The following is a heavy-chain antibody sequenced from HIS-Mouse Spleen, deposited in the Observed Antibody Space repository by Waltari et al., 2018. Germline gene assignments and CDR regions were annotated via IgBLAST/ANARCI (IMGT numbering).Heavy chain of an antibody. Sequence: QLQLQESGPGLVKPSETLSLTCTVPGGSISSRRYYWGWIRQPPGEGLEWIGGIYYSGSTYYNPSLKSRVTISVDTSKNQFSLKLSSVTAADTAVYYCARDFHDFWSGYYGGDKKHDAFDIWGQGTMVTVSS. V-gene: IGHV4-39*07. D-gene: IGHD3-3*01. CDR3: ARDFHDFWSGYYGGDKKHDAFDI. CDR1: GGSISSRRYY. CDR2: IYYSGST. J-gene: IGHJ3*02.